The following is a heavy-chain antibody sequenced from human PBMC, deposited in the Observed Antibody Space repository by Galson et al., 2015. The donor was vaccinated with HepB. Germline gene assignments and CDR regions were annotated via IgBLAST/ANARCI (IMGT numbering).Heavy chain of an antibody. D-gene: IGHD4-11*01. CDR2: IYSGGST. V-gene: IGHV3-53*01. Sequence: SLRLSCAASGFTVSSNYMSWVRQAPGKGLEWVSVIYSGGSTYYADSVKGRFTISRDNSKNTLYLQMNSLRAEDTAVYYCARSSWETVTTSYYYMDVWGKGTTVTVSS. CDR3: ARSSWETVTTSYYYMDV. CDR1: GFTVSSNY. J-gene: IGHJ6*03.